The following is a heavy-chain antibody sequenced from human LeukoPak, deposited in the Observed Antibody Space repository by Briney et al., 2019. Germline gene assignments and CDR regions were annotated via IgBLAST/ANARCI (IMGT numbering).Heavy chain of an antibody. CDR3: PKDQRMVERLGWFDT. CDR1: GFTFSSYA. V-gene: IGHV3-23*01. J-gene: IGHJ5*01. CDR2: ISGSGGST. D-gene: IGHD1-1*01. Sequence: GGSLRLSCAASGFTFSSYAMSWVRQAPGKGLEWVSAISGSGGSTYYADSVKGRFTISRDNSKNTLYLQMNSLRAEATALYYCPKDQRMVERLGWFDTWGHATLVTVS.